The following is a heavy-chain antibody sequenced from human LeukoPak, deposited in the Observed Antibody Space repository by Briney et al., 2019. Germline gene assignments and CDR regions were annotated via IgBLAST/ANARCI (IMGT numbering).Heavy chain of an antibody. J-gene: IGHJ3*02. V-gene: IGHV3-21*01. Sequence: PGGSLRLSCAASGFTFSSYSMNWVRQAPGKGLEWVSSISSSSSYIYYADSVKGRFTISRDNAKNSLYLQMNSLRAEDTAMYYCARSPHRITMIVVVKPVDAFDIWGQGTMVTVSS. CDR1: GFTFSSYS. CDR2: ISSSSSYI. CDR3: ARSPHRITMIVVVKPVDAFDI. D-gene: IGHD3-22*01.